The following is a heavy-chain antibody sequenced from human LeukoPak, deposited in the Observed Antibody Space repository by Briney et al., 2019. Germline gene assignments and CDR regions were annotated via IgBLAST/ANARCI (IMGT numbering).Heavy chain of an antibody. D-gene: IGHD4-17*01. CDR2: IYHSGST. Sequence: SETLSLTCTVSGGSISSYYWSWIRQPPGKGLEWIGSIYHSGSTNYNPSLKSRVTISVDTSKNQFSLKLSSVTAADTAVYYCATNYGDYEYAFDIWGQGTMVTVSS. J-gene: IGHJ3*02. CDR1: GGSISSYY. V-gene: IGHV4-59*12. CDR3: ATNYGDYEYAFDI.